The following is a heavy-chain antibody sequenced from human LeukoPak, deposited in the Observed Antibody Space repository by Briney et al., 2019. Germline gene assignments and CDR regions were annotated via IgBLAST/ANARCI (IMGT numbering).Heavy chain of an antibody. CDR1: GYTFTSYG. V-gene: IGHV1-69*13. Sequence: ASVKVSCKASGYTFTSYGISWVRQAPGQGLEWMGGIIPIFGTANYAQKFQGRVTITADESTSTAYMELSSLRSEDTAVYYCARPITMVRGVIEDYYYGMDVWGQGTTVTVSS. CDR3: ARPITMVRGVIEDYYYGMDV. D-gene: IGHD3-10*01. J-gene: IGHJ6*02. CDR2: IIPIFGTA.